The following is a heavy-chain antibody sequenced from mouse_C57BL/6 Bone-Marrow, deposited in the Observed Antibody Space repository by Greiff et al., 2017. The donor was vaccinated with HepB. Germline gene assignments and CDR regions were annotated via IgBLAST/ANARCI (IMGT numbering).Heavy chain of an antibody. Sequence: QVQLKQPGTELVKPGASVKLSRKASGYTFTSYWMHWVKQRPGQGLEWIGNINPSNGGTNYNEKFKSKATLTVDKSSSTAYMQLSSLTSEDSAVYYCARDISTVRDYYAMDYWGQGTSVTVSS. V-gene: IGHV1-53*01. CDR2: INPSNGGT. CDR1: GYTFTSYW. D-gene: IGHD1-1*01. CDR3: ARDISTVRDYYAMDY. J-gene: IGHJ4*01.